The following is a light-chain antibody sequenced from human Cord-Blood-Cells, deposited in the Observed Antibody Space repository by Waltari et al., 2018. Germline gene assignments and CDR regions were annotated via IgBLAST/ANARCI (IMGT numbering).Light chain of an antibody. CDR3: NSRDSRGNHLV. V-gene: IGLV3-19*01. CDR1: SLRSYY. Sequence: SSELTQDPAVSVALGQTVRITCQGDSLRSYYASWYQQKPGQAPVLVIYGKNNRPSGTPDRFSGSSSGNTASLTITGAQAEDEADYYCNSRDSRGNHLVFGGGTKLTVL. J-gene: IGLJ2*01. CDR2: GKN.